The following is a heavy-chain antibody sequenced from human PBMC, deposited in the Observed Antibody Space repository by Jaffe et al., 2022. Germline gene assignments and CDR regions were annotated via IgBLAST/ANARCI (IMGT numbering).Heavy chain of an antibody. D-gene: IGHD2-21*01. Sequence: QVQLVQSGAEVKKPGSSVKVSCKASGGTFSSYAISWVRQAPGQGLEWMGGIIPIFGTANYAQKFQGRVTITADESTSTAYMELSSLRSEDTAVYYCARENPYCGGDCYSYYFDYWGQGTLVTVSS. V-gene: IGHV1-69*01. CDR1: GGTFSSYA. CDR2: IIPIFGTA. J-gene: IGHJ4*02. CDR3: ARENPYCGGDCYSYYFDY.